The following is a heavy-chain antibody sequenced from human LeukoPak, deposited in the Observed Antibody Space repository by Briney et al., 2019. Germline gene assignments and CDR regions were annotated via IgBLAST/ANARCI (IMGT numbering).Heavy chain of an antibody. D-gene: IGHD5-24*01. J-gene: IGHJ4*02. CDR3: ARDLGMGTRVDF. V-gene: IGHV3-30*02. CDR2: IRFNGSNK. CDR1: GFTFSSFG. Sequence: PGGSLRLSCAASGFTFSSFGMHWVRQAPGKGLEWVAFIRFNGSNKYYTDSVKGRFTISRDNSKNTLSLQMNSLRREDTAVYYCARDLGMGTRVDFRGQGTLATVSS.